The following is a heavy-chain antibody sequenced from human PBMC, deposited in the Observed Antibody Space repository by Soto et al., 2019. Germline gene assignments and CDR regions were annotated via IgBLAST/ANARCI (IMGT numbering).Heavy chain of an antibody. D-gene: IGHD1-20*01. CDR3: ASSQKGYNWNYFDH. CDR1: GGSISGSYYY. J-gene: IGHJ4*02. CDR2: VFYTGFT. Sequence: SETLSLTCAVSGGSISGSYYYWGWLRQSPGRGPEWIGSVFYTGFTSYSPSLESRVSVSVDTSKNQFSLKVSAVTAADTAVYYCASSQKGYNWNYFDHWGQGALVTVSS. V-gene: IGHV4-39*01.